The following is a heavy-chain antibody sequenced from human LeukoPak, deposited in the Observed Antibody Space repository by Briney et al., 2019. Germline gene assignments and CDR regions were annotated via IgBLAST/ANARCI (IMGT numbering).Heavy chain of an antibody. CDR3: ARGSHSGGPIPNFDY. Sequence: ASAKVSCKASGYTFTDFYVHWVRQAPGQGLEWMGWTNPKSGGKNYAQKFQGRVTMTRDTTIRTAYMELSTLRSDDTAVYYCARGSHSGGPIPNFDYWGQGTLVTVSS. CDR1: GYTFTDFY. J-gene: IGHJ4*02. D-gene: IGHD3-16*01. V-gene: IGHV1-2*02. CDR2: TNPKSGGK.